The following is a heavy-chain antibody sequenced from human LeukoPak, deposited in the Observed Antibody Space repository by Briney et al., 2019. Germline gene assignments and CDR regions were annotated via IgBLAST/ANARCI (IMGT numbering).Heavy chain of an antibody. CDR1: GGSFSGYY. Sequence: PSETLSLTCAVYGGSFSGYYWSWIRQPPGKGLEWIGEINHSGSTNYNPSLKSRVTISVDTSKNQLSLKLSSVTAADTAVYYCARESRRGELVDAFDIWDQGTMVTVSS. CDR3: ARESRRGELVDAFDI. D-gene: IGHD1-26*01. J-gene: IGHJ3*02. V-gene: IGHV4-34*01. CDR2: INHSGST.